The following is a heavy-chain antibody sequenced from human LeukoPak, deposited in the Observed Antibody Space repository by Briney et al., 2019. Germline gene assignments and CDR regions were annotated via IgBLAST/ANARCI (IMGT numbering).Heavy chain of an antibody. Sequence: GRSLRLSCTVSGFTFGDHAMSWVRQAPGKGLEWVGFIRSKTYGGTTKYAASVKGRFIISRDDSTSIAYLQMSSLKTEDTAVYYCTRGPIQLWLYHGMDVWGQGTTVTVSS. D-gene: IGHD5-18*01. CDR1: GFTFGDHA. CDR3: TRGPIQLWLYHGMDV. CDR2: IRSKTYGGTT. J-gene: IGHJ6*02. V-gene: IGHV3-49*04.